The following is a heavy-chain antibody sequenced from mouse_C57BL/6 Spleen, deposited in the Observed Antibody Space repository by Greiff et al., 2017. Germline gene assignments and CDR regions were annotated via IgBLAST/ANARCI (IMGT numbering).Heavy chain of an antibody. D-gene: IGHD1-1*01. CDR2: INPNNGGT. CDR3: ARSEDYGSSYEGFAY. CDR1: GYTFTDYY. V-gene: IGHV1-26*01. J-gene: IGHJ3*01. Sequence: EVQLQQSGPELVKPGASVKISCKASGYTFTDYYMNWVKQSHGKSLEWIGDINPNNGGTSYNQKFKGKATLTVDKSSSTAYMELRSLTSEDSAVYYCARSEDYGSSYEGFAYWGQGTLVTVSA.